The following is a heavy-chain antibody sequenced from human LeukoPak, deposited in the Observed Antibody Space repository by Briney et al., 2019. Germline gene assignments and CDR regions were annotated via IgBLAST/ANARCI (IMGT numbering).Heavy chain of an antibody. CDR3: ARDLRTAVAGY. J-gene: IGHJ4*02. D-gene: IGHD6-19*01. V-gene: IGHV1-2*02. Sequence: ASVKVSCKASGYTFTGYYMHWVRQAPGQGLEWMGWINPNSGGTNYAQKFQGRVTMTRDTSTSTAYMELRSLRSDDTAVYYCARDLRTAVAGYWGQGTLVTVSS. CDR2: INPNSGGT. CDR1: GYTFTGYY.